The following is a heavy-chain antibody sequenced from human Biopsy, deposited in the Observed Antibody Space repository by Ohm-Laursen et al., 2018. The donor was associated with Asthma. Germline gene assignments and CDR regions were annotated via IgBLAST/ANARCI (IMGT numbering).Heavy chain of an antibody. CDR2: MMTVFGTT. D-gene: IGHD6-19*01. CDR1: GGAFSNFA. Sequence: SSVKVSCKAPGGAFSNFAISWVRQAAGQGLEWLGGMMTVFGTTNYAQKIQGRVTITADESTSTAYMEVTSLRSEDTAIYYCARCQVGYSSGWSLLLKKIYYPRMDVLGQGTAVTVSS. V-gene: IGHV1-69*01. CDR3: ARCQVGYSSGWSLLLKKIYYPRMDV. J-gene: IGHJ6*02.